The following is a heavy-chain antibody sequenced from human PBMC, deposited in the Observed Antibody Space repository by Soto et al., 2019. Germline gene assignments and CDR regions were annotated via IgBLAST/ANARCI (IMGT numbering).Heavy chain of an antibody. J-gene: IGHJ6*03. D-gene: IGHD6-13*01. V-gene: IGHV1-69*02. CDR2: IIPILGIA. CDR1: GGTFSSYT. CDR3: ARSAALDSYYYYMDV. Sequence: QVQLVQSGAEVKKPGSSVKVSCKASGGTFSSYTISWVRQAPGQGLEWMGRIIPILGIANYAQKFQGRVTSTADKSTSTAYMELSRLRSEDTAVYYCARSAALDSYYYYMDVWGKGTTVTVSS.